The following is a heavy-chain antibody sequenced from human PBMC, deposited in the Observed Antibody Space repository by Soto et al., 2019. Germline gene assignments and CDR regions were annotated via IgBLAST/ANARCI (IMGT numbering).Heavy chain of an antibody. CDR1: GFTFSYYG. D-gene: IGHD3-9*01. CDR3: ARDADTTGHYSHFDL. Sequence: QVQLVESGGGVVQPGGSLRLSCAASGFTFSYYGFHWVRQAPGKGLEWVAVMHTGGNEKYYVDSVKGRFTVSRDDSRNMVYLEMSGLRAEDTAEYFCARDADTTGHYSHFDLWGRGALVAVSP. J-gene: IGHJ4*02. CDR2: MHTGGNEK. V-gene: IGHV3-33*08.